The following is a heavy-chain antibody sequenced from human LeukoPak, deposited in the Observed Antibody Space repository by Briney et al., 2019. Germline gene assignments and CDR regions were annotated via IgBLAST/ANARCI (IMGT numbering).Heavy chain of an antibody. CDR3: ARNNFWLPDY. CDR2: IYTSGST. V-gene: IGHV4-4*07. Sequence: ASVTLSLTCTVSGGSTSSYYWSWIRQPAGKGLEWIGRIYTSGSTNYNPSLKSRVTMSVDTSKNQFSLKLSSVTAADTAVYYCARNNFWLPDYWGQGTLVTVSS. J-gene: IGHJ4*02. CDR1: GGSTSSYY. D-gene: IGHD5-12*01.